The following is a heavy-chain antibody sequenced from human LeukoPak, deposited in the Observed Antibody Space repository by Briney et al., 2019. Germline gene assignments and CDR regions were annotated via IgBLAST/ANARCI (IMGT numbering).Heavy chain of an antibody. J-gene: IGHJ4*02. CDR3: AKDPGITMTEFLDY. CDR1: GFTFSSYA. D-gene: IGHD3-22*01. Sequence: GGSLRLSCAASGFTFSSYAMSWVRQAPGKGLEWVSAISGIGDSTYYSDSVKGRFTISRDSSRNTLYLQMNGLRAEDTAVYYCAKDPGITMTEFLDYWGQGTLVTVSS. CDR2: ISGIGDST. V-gene: IGHV3-23*01.